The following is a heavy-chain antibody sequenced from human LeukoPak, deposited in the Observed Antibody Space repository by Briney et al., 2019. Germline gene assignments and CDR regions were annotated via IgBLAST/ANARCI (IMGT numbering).Heavy chain of an antibody. CDR2: IKQDGSEK. CDR1: GFTFSSYW. Sequence: GGSLRLSCAATGFTFSSYWMSWVRQAPGKGLEWVANIKQDGSEKYYVDSVKGRFTISRDNAKNSLYLQMNSLRAEDTAVYYCARGTAWGSSSYYFDYWGQGTLVTVSP. J-gene: IGHJ4*02. D-gene: IGHD6-6*01. V-gene: IGHV3-7*01. CDR3: ARGTAWGSSSYYFDY.